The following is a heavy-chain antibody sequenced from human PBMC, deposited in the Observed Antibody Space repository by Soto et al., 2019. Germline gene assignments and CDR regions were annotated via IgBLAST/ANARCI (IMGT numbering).Heavy chain of an antibody. CDR2: INQDGSEK. CDR1: GFTFGSYW. CDR3: VTTGEDY. J-gene: IGHJ4*02. V-gene: IGHV3-7*05. Sequence: EVQLVESGGGLVQPGGSLTLSCAASGFTFGSYWMGWVRQAPGKGLEWLATINQDGSEKYYMDSVKGRFTISRENAKKSPYLQMNSLRVEDTAVYSCVTTGEDYWGQGTLVTVSS. D-gene: IGHD3-16*01.